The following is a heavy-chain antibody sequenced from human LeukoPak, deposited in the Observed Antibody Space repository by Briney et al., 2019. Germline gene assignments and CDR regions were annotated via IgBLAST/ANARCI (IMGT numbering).Heavy chain of an antibody. CDR2: IYYSGST. Sequence: SETLSLTCTVSGGSISNSDYYWGWIRQPPGKGLEWIGSIYYSGSTYYNPSLKSRVTISVDTSKNQFSLKLSSVTAADTAVYYCARDIRLGYWGQGTLVTVSS. D-gene: IGHD6-19*01. CDR3: ARDIRLGY. CDR1: GGSISNSDYY. V-gene: IGHV4-39*07. J-gene: IGHJ4*02.